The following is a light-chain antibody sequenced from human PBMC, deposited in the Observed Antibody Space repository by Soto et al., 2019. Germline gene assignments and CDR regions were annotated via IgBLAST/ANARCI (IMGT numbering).Light chain of an antibody. V-gene: IGLV2-14*01. CDR2: EVS. Sequence: QSALTQPASVSGSPGQSITISCTGTSSDVGGYNYVSWYQQYPGKAPKLMIYEVSNRPSGVSNRFSGAKSGNTASLTISGLQAEDEAEYYCSSFTSTTSLYVFGTGTKVTVL. CDR1: SSDVGGYNY. J-gene: IGLJ1*01. CDR3: SSFTSTTSLYV.